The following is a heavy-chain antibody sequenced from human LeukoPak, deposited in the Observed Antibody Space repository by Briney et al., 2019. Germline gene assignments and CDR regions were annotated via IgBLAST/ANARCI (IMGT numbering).Heavy chain of an antibody. Sequence: SETLSLTCTVYGGSFSNYYWNWIRQPPGKGLEWIGKISHSGSTNYNPSLKSRVTISLDTSKNQFSLKLSSVTAADTAVYYCARNQGYCTNGVCYTAFDYWGQGTLVTVSS. CDR3: ARNQGYCTNGVCYTAFDY. J-gene: IGHJ4*02. CDR2: ISHSGST. D-gene: IGHD2-8*01. CDR1: GGSFSNYY. V-gene: IGHV4-34*01.